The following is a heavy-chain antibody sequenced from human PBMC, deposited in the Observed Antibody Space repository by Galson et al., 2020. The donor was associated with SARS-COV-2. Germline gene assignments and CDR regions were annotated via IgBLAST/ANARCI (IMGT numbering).Heavy chain of an antibody. J-gene: IGHJ5*02. Sequence: ASVKVSCKASGYSFTDYYIHWVRQAPGQGLEWMGWINPDSGGTHYAQGFQGRVTMTRDTSISTAYMEVSSLTSDDTAVFYCARGLLGIEVAGTLRFDPWGLGTLVTVSS. CDR2: INPDSGGT. CDR1: GYSFTDYY. D-gene: IGHD6-19*01. V-gene: IGHV1-2*02. CDR3: ARGLLGIEVAGTLRFDP.